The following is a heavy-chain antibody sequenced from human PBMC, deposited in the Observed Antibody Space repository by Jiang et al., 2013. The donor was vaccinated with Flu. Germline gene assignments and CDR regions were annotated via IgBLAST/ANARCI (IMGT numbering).Heavy chain of an antibody. CDR3: ARICGDSDGYYFDY. J-gene: IGHJ4*02. Sequence: KPTQTLTLTCTFSGFSLSTSGMCVSWIRQPPGKALEWLARIDWDDDKYYSTSLKTRLTISKDTSKNQVVLTMTNMDPVDTATYYCARICGDSDGYYFDYWGQGTLVTVSS. CDR1: GFSLSTSGMC. CDR2: IDWDDDK. D-gene: IGHD2-21*01. V-gene: IGHV2-70*11.